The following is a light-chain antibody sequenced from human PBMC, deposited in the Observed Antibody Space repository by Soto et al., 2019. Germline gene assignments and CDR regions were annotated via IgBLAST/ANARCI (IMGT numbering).Light chain of an antibody. CDR3: QQTYSTPHT. CDR1: QTITTY. Sequence: DIQMTQSPSSMSASVGDRVTSTCRASQTITTYLNWYQHKPGKAPKLLIYAAISLQSGVPSRLSGSGSGTDFTLTISSLQPEDFATYYCQQTYSTPHTVGQGTKVDIK. J-gene: IGKJ2*01. V-gene: IGKV1-39*01. CDR2: AAI.